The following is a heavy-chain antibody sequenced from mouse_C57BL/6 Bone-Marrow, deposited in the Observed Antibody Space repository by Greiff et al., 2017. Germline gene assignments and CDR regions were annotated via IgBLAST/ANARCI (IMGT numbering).Heavy chain of an antibody. V-gene: IGHV1-81*01. CDR2: IYPRSGNT. J-gene: IGHJ2*01. CDR1: GYTFTSYG. Sequence: QVQLQQSGAELARPGASVKLSCKASGYTFTSYGISWVKQRTGQGLEWIGGIYPRSGNTYYNEKFKGKATLTAYKSSSTAYMELRSLTSEDSAVYFCARGSTTVVVDYWGQGTTLTVSS. D-gene: IGHD1-1*01. CDR3: ARGSTTVVVDY.